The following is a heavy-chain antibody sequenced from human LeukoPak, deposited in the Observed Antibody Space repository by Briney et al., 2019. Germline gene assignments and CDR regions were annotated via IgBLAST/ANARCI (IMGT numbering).Heavy chain of an antibody. Sequence: SETLSLTCAVYGESFSGYYWSWIRQPPGKGLEWIGEINHSGSTNYNPSLKSRVTISVDTSKNQFSLKLSSVTAADTAVYYCARRYDSSGYYYAAFDYWGQGTLVTVSS. J-gene: IGHJ4*02. CDR1: GESFSGYY. V-gene: IGHV4-34*01. D-gene: IGHD3-22*01. CDR3: ARRYDSSGYYYAAFDY. CDR2: INHSGST.